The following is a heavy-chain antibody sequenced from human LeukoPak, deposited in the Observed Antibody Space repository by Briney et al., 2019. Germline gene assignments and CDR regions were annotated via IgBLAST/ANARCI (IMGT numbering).Heavy chain of an antibody. CDR2: IRSKANSYAT. J-gene: IGHJ4*02. D-gene: IGHD1-7*01. CDR1: GFTFSGST. CDR3: TRSITGITAHFDY. Sequence: GGSLRLSCAASGFTFSGSTMHWGRQASGKGLEGCGRIRSKANSYATAYAASVEGRFTISRDDSKNTAYLQMNSLKTEDTAMYYCTRSITGITAHFDYWGQGTLVTVSS. V-gene: IGHV3-73*01.